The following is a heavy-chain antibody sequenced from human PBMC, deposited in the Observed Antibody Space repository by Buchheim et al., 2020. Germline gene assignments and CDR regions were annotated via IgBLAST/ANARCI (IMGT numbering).Heavy chain of an antibody. CDR3: ARGFGSPFITFDY. CDR2: IYNRGST. CDR1: GDSINSGPYC. D-gene: IGHD3-10*01. Sequence: QVQLQESGPGLVKPSQTLSLTCTVSGDSINSGPYCWSCIRQPPGKRLEWIGHIYNRGSTYYNPSLKSRITISVDTSKNQFSLKLSSMTAADTAVYYCARGFGSPFITFDYWGQGTL. V-gene: IGHV4-31*03. J-gene: IGHJ4*02.